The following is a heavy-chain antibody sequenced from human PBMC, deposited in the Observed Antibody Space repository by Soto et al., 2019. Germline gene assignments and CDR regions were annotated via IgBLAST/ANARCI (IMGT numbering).Heavy chain of an antibody. D-gene: IGHD4-4*01. CDR1: GGSLSSYY. V-gene: IGHV4-4*07. Sequence: SETLSLTCTVSGGSLSSYYWSWMGQPAGKRLEWIGRIYTSGSTNYNPSLKSRVTMSVDTSKNQFSLKLSSVAAADTAIYFCAREGLEVTTGGLGVWGQGATVTVSS. CDR2: IYTSGST. CDR3: AREGLEVTTGGLGV. J-gene: IGHJ6*02.